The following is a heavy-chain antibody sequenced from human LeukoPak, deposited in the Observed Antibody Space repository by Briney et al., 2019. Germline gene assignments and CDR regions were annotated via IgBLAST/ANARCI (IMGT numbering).Heavy chain of an antibody. CDR2: ISSSGSTI. D-gene: IGHD3-22*01. V-gene: IGHV3-11*01. CDR1: GFTFSDYY. Sequence: PGGSLRLSCAAPGFTFSDYYMSWIRQAPGKGLEWVSYISSSGSTIYYADSVKGRFTISRDNAKNSLYLQMNSLRAEDTAVYYCARVLYYYDSSGYYGDYWGQGTLVTVSS. J-gene: IGHJ4*02. CDR3: ARVLYYYDSSGYYGDY.